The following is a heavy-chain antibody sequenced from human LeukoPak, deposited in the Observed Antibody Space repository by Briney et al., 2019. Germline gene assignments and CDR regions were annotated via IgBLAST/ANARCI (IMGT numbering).Heavy chain of an antibody. D-gene: IGHD3-22*01. CDR1: GGSISSGDYY. V-gene: IGHV4-30-4*01. J-gene: IGHJ4*02. Sequence: SQTLSLTCTVSGGSISSGDYYWSWIRQPPGKGLEWIGYIYYSGSTYYNPSLKSRVTISVDTSKNQFSLKLSSVTAADTAVYYCARRYYYDSSGYQYYFDYWGQGTLVTVSS. CDR3: ARRYYYDSSGYQYYFDY. CDR2: IYYSGST.